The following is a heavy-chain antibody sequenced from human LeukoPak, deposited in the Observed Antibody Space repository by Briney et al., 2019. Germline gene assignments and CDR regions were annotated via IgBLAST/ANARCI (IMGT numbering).Heavy chain of an antibody. D-gene: IGHD3-22*01. CDR1: GGSISSYY. V-gene: IGHV4-59*01. Sequence: PSETLSLTCTVSGGSISSYYCSWIRQPPGQGLEWIGYIYYSGSTNYNPSLKSRVTISVDTSKNQFSLKLSSVTTADTAVYYCAIVDRSLFDLWGQGTLVTVSS. J-gene: IGHJ5*02. CDR3: AIVDRSLFDL. CDR2: IYYSGST.